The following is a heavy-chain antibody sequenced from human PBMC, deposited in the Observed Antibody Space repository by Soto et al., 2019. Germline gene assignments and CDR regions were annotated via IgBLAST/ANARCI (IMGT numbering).Heavy chain of an antibody. CDR2: TYYRSKWYN. D-gene: IGHD3-3*01. CDR3: ARENQVFRQLLAPYYDHRMHV. Sequence: PSQTLSLTCAISGDSVSSNSAAWNWIRQSPSRGLEWLGRTYYRSKWYNDYAVSVKSRITINPDTSKNQFSLQLNSVTPEDTAVYYCARENQVFRQLLAPYYDHRMHVWGQAPTATVSS. J-gene: IGHJ6*02. CDR1: GDSVSSNSAA. V-gene: IGHV6-1*01.